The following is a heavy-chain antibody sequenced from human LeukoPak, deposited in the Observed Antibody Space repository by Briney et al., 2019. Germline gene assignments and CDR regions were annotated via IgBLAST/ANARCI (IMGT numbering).Heavy chain of an antibody. Sequence: PGGSLRLSCAASGFSFSNYWMSWVRQAPGKGLEWVANIKEDGSEKYYVDSVKGRFTISRDNAKNSLYLQMNSLRAEDTAVYYCARDVGAMATIPLDYWGQGTLVTVSS. V-gene: IGHV3-7*01. CDR2: IKEDGSEK. CDR1: GFSFSNYW. J-gene: IGHJ4*02. D-gene: IGHD5-24*01. CDR3: ARDVGAMATIPLDY.